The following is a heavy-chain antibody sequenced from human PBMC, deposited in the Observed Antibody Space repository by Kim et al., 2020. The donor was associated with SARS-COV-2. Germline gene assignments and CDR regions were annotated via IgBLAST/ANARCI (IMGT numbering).Heavy chain of an antibody. Sequence: GGSLRLSCAASGFTFSGSAMHWVRQASGKGLEWVGRIRSKANSYATAYAASVKGRFTISRDDSKNTAYLQMNSLKTEDTAVYYCTMLWFGELTLGPKDYWGQGTLVTVSS. J-gene: IGHJ4*02. D-gene: IGHD3-10*01. CDR1: GFTFSGSA. V-gene: IGHV3-73*01. CDR3: TMLWFGELTLGPKDY. CDR2: IRSKANSYAT.